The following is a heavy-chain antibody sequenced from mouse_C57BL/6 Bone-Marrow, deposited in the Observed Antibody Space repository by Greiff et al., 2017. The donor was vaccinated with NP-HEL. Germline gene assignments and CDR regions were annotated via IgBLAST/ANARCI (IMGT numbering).Heavy chain of an antibody. CDR1: GFTFSSYA. V-gene: IGHV5-4*01. Sequence: EVQLVESGGGLVKPGGSLKLSCAASGFTFSSYAMSWVRQTPEKRLEWVATISDGGSYTYYPDNVKGRFTISRDNAKNNLYLQMSQLKSEDTAMYYCARRRRYPYYFDYWGQGTTLTVSS. D-gene: IGHD2-14*01. CDR2: ISDGGSYT. CDR3: ARRRRYPYYFDY. J-gene: IGHJ2*01.